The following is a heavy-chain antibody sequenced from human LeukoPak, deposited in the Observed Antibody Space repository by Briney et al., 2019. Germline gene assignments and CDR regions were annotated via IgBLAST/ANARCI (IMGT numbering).Heavy chain of an antibody. CDR2: IYPGNSDT. CDR3: AAYHWDDSSVYGGY. V-gene: IGHV5-51*01. CDR1: GYIFTSYW. Sequence: ESLKISCKGSGYIFTSYWIGLVRQMPGKGPEWEGIIYPGNSDTRYSPSFQGQVTISADKSISTAYLQWSSLKASDTAMYYCAAYHWDDSSVYGGYWGQGTLVTVSA. D-gene: IGHD3-22*01. J-gene: IGHJ4*02.